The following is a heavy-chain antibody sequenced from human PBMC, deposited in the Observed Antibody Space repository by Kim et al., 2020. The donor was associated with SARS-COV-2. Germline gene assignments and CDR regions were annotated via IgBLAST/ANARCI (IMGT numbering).Heavy chain of an antibody. CDR3: TRHLDPYNWNDEGLPFDY. CDR2: IRSKANSYAT. D-gene: IGHD1-1*01. V-gene: IGHV3-73*01. Sequence: GGSLRLSCAASGFTFSGSAMHWVRQASGKGLEWVGRIRSKANSYATAYAASVKGRFTISRDDSKNTAYLQMNSLKTEDTAVYYCTRHLDPYNWNDEGLPFDYWGQGTLVTVSS. CDR1: GFTFSGSA. J-gene: IGHJ4*02.